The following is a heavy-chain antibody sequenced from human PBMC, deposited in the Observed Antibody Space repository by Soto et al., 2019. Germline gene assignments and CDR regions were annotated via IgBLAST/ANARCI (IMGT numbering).Heavy chain of an antibody. CDR3: ARHYSIAATYGMDV. D-gene: IGHD6-13*01. V-gene: IGHV5-51*01. Sequence: PGESLKISCKHSGFNFPTFWIAWVRQMPGKGLEWVGIIYPGDSDTRYSPSFQGQVTISADKSISTAYLQWSSLKASDTAMYYCARHYSIAATYGMDVWGQGTTVTVSS. J-gene: IGHJ6*02. CDR1: GFNFPTFW. CDR2: IYPGDSDT.